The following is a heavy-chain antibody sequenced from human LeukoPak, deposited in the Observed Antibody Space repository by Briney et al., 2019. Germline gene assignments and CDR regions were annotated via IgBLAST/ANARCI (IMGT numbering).Heavy chain of an antibody. D-gene: IGHD4-23*01. J-gene: IGHJ4*02. CDR3: AKGYGGSHFDY. CDR2: IRYDESKN. V-gene: IGHV3-30*02. Sequence: PGGSLRLPCAASGLTFRSYGMHWVRQAPGRGLEWVAFIRYDESKNYYADSVRGRFTISRDNSNNTLYLQMNSLRVEDTGIYYCAKGYGGSHFDYWGQGALVAVSS. CDR1: GLTFRSYG.